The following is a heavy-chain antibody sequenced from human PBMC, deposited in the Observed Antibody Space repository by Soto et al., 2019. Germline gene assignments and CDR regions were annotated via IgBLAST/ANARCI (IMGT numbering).Heavy chain of an antibody. D-gene: IGHD3-10*01. CDR1: GYTFSNTG. J-gene: IGHJ4*02. CDR3: ARDDAVGGDKY. CDR2: INVGNGDT. V-gene: IGHV1-3*01. Sequence: QVQLVQSGAEVKEPGASVKVSCRVSGYTFSNTGFHWVRQAPGQGLEWMGWINVGNGDTRYSERFQGRITITRDAAANTLYVELGSLRSEDTAVYYWARDDAVGGDKYWGQGTLVTVSS.